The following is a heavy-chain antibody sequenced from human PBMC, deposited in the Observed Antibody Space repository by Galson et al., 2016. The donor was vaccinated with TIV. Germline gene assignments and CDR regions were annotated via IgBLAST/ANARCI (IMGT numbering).Heavy chain of an antibody. D-gene: IGHD1-1*01. CDR2: ITSKTYGATT. CDR1: GFTLGHYA. J-gene: IGHJ3*02. CDR3: TRTAMGSTRNAFDI. V-gene: IGHV3-49*03. Sequence: SLRLSCAASGFTLGHYAVNWFRQAPGKGLEWVGFITSKTYGATTEYAASVKGRFTISRDDSRNIPYLQMNSLKTEDTAVYYCTRTAMGSTRNAFDIWGQGTVVTVSS.